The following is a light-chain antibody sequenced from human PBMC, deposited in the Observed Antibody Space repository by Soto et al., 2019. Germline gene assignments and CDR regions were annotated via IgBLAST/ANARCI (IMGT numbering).Light chain of an antibody. CDR2: KSS. CDR3: QQYNTFWT. V-gene: IGKV1-5*03. Sequence: DIQMTQSPSTLSASEGDRVTISCRASQSVSIWLAWYQQKPGRAPKLLIYKSSILESGVPSRFSGSGSGTEFTLTINGLQPDDFATYYCQQYNTFWTFGQGTKVDIK. CDR1: QSVSIW. J-gene: IGKJ1*01.